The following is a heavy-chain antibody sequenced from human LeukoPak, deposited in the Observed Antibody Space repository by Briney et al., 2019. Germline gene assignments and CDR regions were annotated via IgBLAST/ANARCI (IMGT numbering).Heavy chain of an antibody. J-gene: IGHJ6*02. CDR2: ISSISSTI. CDR3: ARECEWCSSGSYPTLLFRYYGMDV. D-gene: IGHD3-10*01. CDR1: AFTFSIYS. Sequence: PGPSLRLARAPAAFTFSIYSMSWVRQAPGKGLEWVSYISSISSTIYSTDPVKGRFTISRDNAKNSLYLQMNSLRAEDTAVYYCARECEWCSSGSYPTLLFRYYGMDVWGQGTTVTVSS. V-gene: IGHV3-48*01.